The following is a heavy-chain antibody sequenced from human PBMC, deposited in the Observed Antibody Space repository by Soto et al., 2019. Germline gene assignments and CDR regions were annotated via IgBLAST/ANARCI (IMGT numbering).Heavy chain of an antibody. CDR1: GFTFSSYW. CDR2: IKQDGSEK. J-gene: IGHJ4*02. D-gene: IGHD3-16*02. V-gene: IGHV3-7*01. Sequence: EVQLVESGGGLVQPGGSLRLSCAASGFTFSSYWMSWVRQAPGKGLEWVANIKQDGSEKYYVDSVKGRFTISRDNAKNSLYLQMNSLRAEDTAVYYCARSTGDYVWGSYRYSGGYYFDYWGQGTLVTVSS. CDR3: ARSTGDYVWGSYRYSGGYYFDY.